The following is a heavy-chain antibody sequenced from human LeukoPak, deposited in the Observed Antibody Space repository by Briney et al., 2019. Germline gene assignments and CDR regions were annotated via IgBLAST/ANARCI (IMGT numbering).Heavy chain of an antibody. D-gene: IGHD3-22*01. V-gene: IGHV4-39*01. Sequence: PSETLSLTCTISGGSISSSGYYWGWVRQPPGKGLEWIVIIYFSGTTYYNPSLKSRVTISVDTSKNQFSLKLNSVTAADTAVYYCARLVDYYDSRGYFDYWGQGALVTVSS. CDR2: IYFSGTT. CDR1: GGSISSSGYY. J-gene: IGHJ4*02. CDR3: ARLVDYYDSRGYFDY.